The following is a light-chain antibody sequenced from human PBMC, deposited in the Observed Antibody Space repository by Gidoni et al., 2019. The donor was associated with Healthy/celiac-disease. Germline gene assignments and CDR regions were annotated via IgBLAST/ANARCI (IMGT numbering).Light chain of an antibody. J-gene: IGKJ4*01. CDR3: QQYGSSRLT. CDR2: GAS. V-gene: IGKV3-20*01. CDR1: QSVSSSY. Sequence: EIVLTQSPGTLSLSPGERATLSCRDSQSVSSSYLAWYQQKPVQAPRLLLYGASSRATGIPDRFSGSGSGTDFTLTISRLEPEDFAVYYCQQYGSSRLTFGGGTKVEIK.